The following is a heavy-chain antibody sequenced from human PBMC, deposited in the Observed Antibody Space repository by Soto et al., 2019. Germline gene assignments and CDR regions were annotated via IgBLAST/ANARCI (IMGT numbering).Heavy chain of an antibody. CDR2: INAGNGNT. CDR3: ARDPWYSRSSGVPFAH. D-gene: IGHD6-6*01. J-gene: IGHJ4*02. V-gene: IGHV1-3*01. Sequence: ASVKVSCKASGYTFTSYAMHWARQAPGQRLEWMGWINAGNGNTKYSQKFQGRVTITRDTSASTAYMELSSLRSEDTAVYYCARDPWYSRSSGVPFAHWGQGTLVTVSS. CDR1: GYTFTSYA.